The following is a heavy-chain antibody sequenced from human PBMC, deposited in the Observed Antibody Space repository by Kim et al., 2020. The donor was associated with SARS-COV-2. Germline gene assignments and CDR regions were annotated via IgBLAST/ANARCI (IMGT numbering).Heavy chain of an antibody. CDR1: GYTFTSYD. Sequence: ASVKVSCKASGYTFTSYDINWVRQATGQGLEWMGWMNPNSGNTGYAQKFQGIVTMTRNTSISTAYMELSSLRSEDTAVYYCARAVWFRELLPRYYFDYWGQGTLVTVSS. V-gene: IGHV1-8*01. D-gene: IGHD3-10*01. CDR2: MNPNSGNT. J-gene: IGHJ4*02. CDR3: ARAVWFRELLPRYYFDY.